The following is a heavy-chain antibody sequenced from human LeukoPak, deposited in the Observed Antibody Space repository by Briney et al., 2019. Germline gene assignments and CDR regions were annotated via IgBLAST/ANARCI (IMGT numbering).Heavy chain of an antibody. V-gene: IGHV4-59*01. Sequence: SETLSLTCTVSGGSISTYYWSWIRQPPGKGLEWIGNIYYSGSTNYNPSLKSRVTISVDTSKNQFSLELTSVTAADTAVYYCAREPYCSSSSCTSVWGQGTLVTVPS. D-gene: IGHD2-2*01. CDR2: IYYSGST. J-gene: IGHJ4*02. CDR3: AREPYCSSSSCTSV. CDR1: GGSISTYY.